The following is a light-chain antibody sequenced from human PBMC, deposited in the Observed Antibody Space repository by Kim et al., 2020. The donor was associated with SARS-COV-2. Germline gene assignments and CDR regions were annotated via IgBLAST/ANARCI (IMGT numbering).Light chain of an antibody. CDR1: KLGDKY. Sequence: SVSPGQTASITCSGDKLGDKYSCWYQQKPGQSPVLVIYQDNKRPSGIPERFSGSSSGNTATLTISGTQAMDEADYYCQAWDSSTAVFGGGTQLTVL. CDR3: QAWDSSTAV. V-gene: IGLV3-1*01. J-gene: IGLJ2*01. CDR2: QDN.